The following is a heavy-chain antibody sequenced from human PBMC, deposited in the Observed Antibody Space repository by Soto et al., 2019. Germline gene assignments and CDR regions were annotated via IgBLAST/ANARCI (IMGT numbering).Heavy chain of an antibody. CDR2: IYYSGST. CDR1: GGSISSYY. V-gene: IGHV4-59*12. J-gene: IGHJ6*02. D-gene: IGHD3-10*01. Sequence: SETLSLTCTVSGGSISSYYWSWIRQPPGKGLEWIGYIYYSGSTNYNPSLKSRVTISVDTSKNQFSLKLSSVTAADTAVYYCTRGHYGSGSPRDYYYYYYGMDVWGQGTTVTVSS. CDR3: TRGHYGSGSPRDYYYYYYGMDV.